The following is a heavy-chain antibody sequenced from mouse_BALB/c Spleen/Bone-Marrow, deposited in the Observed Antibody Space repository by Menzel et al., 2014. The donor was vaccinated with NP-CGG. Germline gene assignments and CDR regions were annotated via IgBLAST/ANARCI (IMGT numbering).Heavy chain of an antibody. CDR1: GYTFSTYW. D-gene: IGHD2-4*01. CDR2: ILPGSGTT. Sequence: LQESGAELMKPGASVKISCKATGYTFSTYWIEWVKQRPGHGLEWIGEILPGSGTTNYNEKFKGKATFTADTSSNTAYMQRSSLTSEDAAVYYCTRLITTGGFAYWGQGTLVTVSA. V-gene: IGHV1-9*01. J-gene: IGHJ3*01. CDR3: TRLITTGGFAY.